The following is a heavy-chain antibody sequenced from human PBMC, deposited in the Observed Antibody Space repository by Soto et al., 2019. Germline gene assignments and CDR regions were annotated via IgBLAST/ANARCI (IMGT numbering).Heavy chain of an antibody. D-gene: IGHD3-22*01. CDR2: ISSSSSYI. CDR1: GFTFSSYS. V-gene: IGHV3-21*01. J-gene: IGHJ4*02. CDR3: ARKEDYYDSSGYPDY. Sequence: VGSLRLSCAASGFTFSSYSMNWVRQAPGKGLEWVSSISSSSSYIYYADSVKGRFTISRDNAKNSLYLQMNSLRAEDTAVYYCARKEDYYDSSGYPDYWGQGTLVTVSS.